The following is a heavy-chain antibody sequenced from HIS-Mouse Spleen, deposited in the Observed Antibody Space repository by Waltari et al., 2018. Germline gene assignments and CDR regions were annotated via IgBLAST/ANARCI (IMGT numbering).Heavy chain of an antibody. CDR1: GGSLRSSSYY. D-gene: IGHD6-13*01. V-gene: IGHV4-39*07. CDR2: AYYSGST. Sequence: QLQLQESGPGLVKPSETLSLTCTVSGGSLRSSSYYWGWLRQPPGKGLEWIGSAYYSGSTYYNPSLKSRVTISVDTSKNQFSLKLSSVTAADTAVYYCAREIPYSSSWYDWYFDLWGRGTLVTVSS. CDR3: AREIPYSSSWYDWYFDL. J-gene: IGHJ2*01.